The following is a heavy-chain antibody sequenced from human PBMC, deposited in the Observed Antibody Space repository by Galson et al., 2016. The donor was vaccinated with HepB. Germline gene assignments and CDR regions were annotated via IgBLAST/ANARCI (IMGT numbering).Heavy chain of an antibody. Sequence: SLRLSCAASGFTFSSYAMSWVRQAPGKGLEWVSAISGSGGSTYYADSVKGRFTISRDNSKNTLYLQMNSLRAEDTAVYYCAKDMITFGGVIASAYFDYWGQGTLVTVSS. D-gene: IGHD3-16*02. CDR3: AKDMITFGGVIASAYFDY. CDR2: ISGSGGST. V-gene: IGHV3-23*01. CDR1: GFTFSSYA. J-gene: IGHJ4*02.